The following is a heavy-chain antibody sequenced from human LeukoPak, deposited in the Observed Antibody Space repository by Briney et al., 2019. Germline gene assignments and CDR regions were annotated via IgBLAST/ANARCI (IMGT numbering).Heavy chain of an antibody. D-gene: IGHD2-21*02. CDR1: GFTVSSNY. J-gene: IGHJ2*01. V-gene: IGHV3-13*01. CDR3: ARTGRYCGGDCYLAWMDGWYFDL. Sequence: PGGSLRLSCVVSGFTVSSNYMSWVRQAPGKGLEWVSVIGTAGDTYYPGSVKGRFTISRENAKNSLYLQMNSLRAGDTAVYYCARTGRYCGGDCYLAWMDGWYFDLWGRGTLVTVSS. CDR2: IGTAGDT.